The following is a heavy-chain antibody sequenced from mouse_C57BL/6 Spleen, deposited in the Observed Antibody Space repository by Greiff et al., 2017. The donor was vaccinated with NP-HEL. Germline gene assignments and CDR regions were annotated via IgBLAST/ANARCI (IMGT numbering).Heavy chain of an antibody. CDR1: GYAFSSYW. J-gene: IGHJ3*01. Sequence: VQVVESGAELVKPGASVKISCKASGYAFSSYWMNWVKQRPGKGLEWIGQIYPGDGDPNYNGKFKGKATLTEDKSSSTAYMQLSSLTSEDSAVYFCARDYDGYDGFADWGQGTLVTVSA. D-gene: IGHD2-3*01. CDR3: ARDYDGYDGFAD. CDR2: IYPGDGDP. V-gene: IGHV1-80*01.